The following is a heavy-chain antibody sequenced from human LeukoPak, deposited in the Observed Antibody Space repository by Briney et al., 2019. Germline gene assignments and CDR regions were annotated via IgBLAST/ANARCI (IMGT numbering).Heavy chain of an antibody. Sequence: GGSLRLSCTASGFSFSTYGMHWVRQAPGKGLEWVAVIWYDGSDKYYGDSVKGRFTISRDNSKNTLYLQMNSLRAEDTAVYYCAKDLNYDFWSGLGNWGQGTLVTVSS. CDR1: GFSFSTYG. CDR3: AKDLNYDFWSGLGN. CDR2: IWYDGSDK. D-gene: IGHD3-3*01. J-gene: IGHJ4*02. V-gene: IGHV3-30*02.